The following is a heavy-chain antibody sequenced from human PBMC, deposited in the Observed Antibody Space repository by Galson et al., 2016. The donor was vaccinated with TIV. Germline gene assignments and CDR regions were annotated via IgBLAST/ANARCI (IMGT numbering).Heavy chain of an antibody. D-gene: IGHD7-27*01. CDR2: MSGDGSDV. Sequence: SLRLSCAASGFPFTSYWMHWFRQDPRKGLLWVSRMSGDGSDVGYADSVRGRFTISRDNAKNTLYLQMNSLQVDDTAIYYCARDIHWGSSDRWGQGTLVTVSS. J-gene: IGHJ5*02. CDR1: GFPFTSYW. CDR3: ARDIHWGSSDR. V-gene: IGHV3-74*01.